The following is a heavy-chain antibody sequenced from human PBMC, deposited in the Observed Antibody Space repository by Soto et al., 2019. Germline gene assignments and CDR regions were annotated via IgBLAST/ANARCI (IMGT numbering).Heavy chain of an antibody. V-gene: IGHV4-31*03. Sequence: QVQLQESGPGLVKPSQTLSLTCTVSGGSISSRDYYWSWIRQHPGKGLEWIGNIYYSGGTYSNPSLKTRVTIAIDTSQSPFSLKLNSLTAADTAVYYCARAPVALGATLTSPYCDYWGRGTLVTVSS. CDR1: GGSISSRDYY. D-gene: IGHD1-26*01. J-gene: IGHJ4*02. CDR3: ARAPVALGATLTSPYCDY. CDR2: IYYSGGT.